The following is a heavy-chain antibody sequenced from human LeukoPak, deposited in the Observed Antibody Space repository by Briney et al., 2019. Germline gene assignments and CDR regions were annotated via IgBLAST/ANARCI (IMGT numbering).Heavy chain of an antibody. J-gene: IGHJ4*02. V-gene: IGHV3-30*18. CDR2: ISYDGSNK. CDR3: AKDHTARVDTAMSD. Sequence: GGSLRLSCAASGFTFSSYGMHWVHQAPGKGLEWVAVISYDGSNKYYADSVKGRFTISRDNSKNTLYLQMNSLRAEDTAVYYCAKDHTARVDTAMSDWGQGTLVTVSS. D-gene: IGHD5-18*01. CDR1: GFTFSSYG.